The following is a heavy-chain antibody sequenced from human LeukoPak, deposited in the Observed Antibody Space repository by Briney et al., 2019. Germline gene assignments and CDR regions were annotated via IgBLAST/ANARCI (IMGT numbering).Heavy chain of an antibody. CDR2: IYSGGST. J-gene: IGHJ4*02. Sequence: PGGSLRLSCAASGFTVSSNYMSWVRQAPGKGLEWVSVIYSGGSTYYADSVRGRFTISRDSSKNTLYLQMNSLRAEDTALYYCAKHRPGGIVASLDYWGQGTLVTVSS. CDR1: GFTVSSNY. D-gene: IGHD5-12*01. CDR3: AKHRPGGIVASLDY. V-gene: IGHV3-53*01.